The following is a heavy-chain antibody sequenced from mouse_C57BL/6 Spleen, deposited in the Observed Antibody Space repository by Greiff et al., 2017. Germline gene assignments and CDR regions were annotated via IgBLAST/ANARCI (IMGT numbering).Heavy chain of an antibody. V-gene: IGHV1-47*01. J-gene: IGHJ3*01. D-gene: IGHD2-2*01. CDR3: ARRGYGYDGAWFAY. CDR1: GYTFTTYP. Sequence: VKLVESGAELVKPGASVKMSCKASGYTFTTYPIEWMKQNHGKSLEWIGNFHPYNDDTKYNEKFKGKATLTVEKSSSTVYLELSRLTSDDSAVYYCARRGYGYDGAWFAYWGQGTLVTVSA. CDR2: FHPYNDDT.